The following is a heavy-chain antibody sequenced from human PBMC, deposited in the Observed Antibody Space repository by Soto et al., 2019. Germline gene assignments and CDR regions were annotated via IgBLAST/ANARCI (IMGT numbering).Heavy chain of an antibody. J-gene: IGHJ4*02. CDR2: ISSSSSYI. D-gene: IGHD1-26*01. V-gene: IGHV3-21*01. CDR1: GFIFSSHN. Sequence: EVQLVESGGGLVRPGGSLRLSCAASGFIFSSHNMNWVRQAPGKGLEWVSSISSSSSYIYYADSVKGRFTISRDNAKRSLYLEMNSLRAEDTAVYYCARVPSDRSGADFWGQGALVTVSS. CDR3: ARVPSDRSGADF.